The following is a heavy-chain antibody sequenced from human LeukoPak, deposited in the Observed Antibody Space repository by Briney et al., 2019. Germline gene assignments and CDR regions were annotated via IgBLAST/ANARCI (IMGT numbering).Heavy chain of an antibody. CDR1: GFTFSSYS. J-gene: IGHJ4*02. Sequence: WGSLRLSCAASGFTFSSYSMNWVRQAPGKGLEWVSGINWNGGSRGYADSVKGRFTISRDDAKNSLYLQMNSLRAEDTALYYCARVTQQLAIDYWGQGTLVTVSS. CDR3: ARVTQQLAIDY. CDR2: INWNGGSR. D-gene: IGHD6-13*01. V-gene: IGHV3-20*04.